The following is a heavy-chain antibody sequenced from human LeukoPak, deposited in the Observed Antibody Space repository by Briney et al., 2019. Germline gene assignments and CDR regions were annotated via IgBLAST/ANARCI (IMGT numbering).Heavy chain of an antibody. D-gene: IGHD5-24*01. CDR2: ISSSGNTI. Sequence: GGSLRLSCAASGFTFSSCEMNWVRQAPGKGLEWVSYISSSGNTIYYADSVKGRFTISRDNSKNSLYLEMNSLRIEDTGLYYCAKDKGDGEYVDYWGQGTLVTVSS. V-gene: IGHV3-48*03. J-gene: IGHJ4*02. CDR1: GFTFSSCE. CDR3: AKDKGDGEYVDY.